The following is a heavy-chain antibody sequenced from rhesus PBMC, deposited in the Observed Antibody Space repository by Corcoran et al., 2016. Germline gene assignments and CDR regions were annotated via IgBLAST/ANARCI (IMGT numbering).Heavy chain of an antibody. CDR2: INSCGGST. Sequence: EVQLVETGGGLVQPGGSLKLSCAASGFTFSSYGMSWVRQAPGKGLEWVSAINSCGGSTYYEDAGKGRFTISRENSKNTLSLQMNSLRAEDTAVYYCAKGAGYFDYWGQGVLVTVSS. CDR1: GFTFSSYG. CDR3: AKGAGYFDY. V-gene: IGHV3S5*01. J-gene: IGHJ4*01.